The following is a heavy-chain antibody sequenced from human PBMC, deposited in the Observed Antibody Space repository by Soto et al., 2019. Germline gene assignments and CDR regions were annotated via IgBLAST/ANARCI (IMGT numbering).Heavy chain of an antibody. CDR3: ARDLWGYCGTDCYALDV. V-gene: IGHV4-61*08. D-gene: IGHD2-21*02. Sequence: SGTLTLTCTVFDGSISTGDYYWSWVRQRQGNGLEWIGYLYNTGSINYNPTLESRVSISVDTSKSQFSLKPNSVTAADAGVYYCARDLWGYCGTDCYALDVWGPGTTVTVSS. J-gene: IGHJ6*02. CDR1: DGSISTGDYY. CDR2: LYNTGSI.